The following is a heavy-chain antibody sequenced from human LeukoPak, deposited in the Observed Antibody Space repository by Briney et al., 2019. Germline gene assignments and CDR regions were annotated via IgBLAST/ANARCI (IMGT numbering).Heavy chain of an antibody. CDR1: GGSISSYY. J-gene: IGHJ6*02. V-gene: IGHV4-4*07. Sequence: SESLSLTCTVSGGSISSYYWSWIRQPAGKGLEWIGRIYTSGSTNYNPSLKSRVTMSVDTSKNQFSLKLSSVTAADTAVYYCARVFSNYYGSRGGYYGMDVWGQGTTVTVSS. CDR2: IYTSGST. CDR3: ARVFSNYYGSRGGYYGMDV. D-gene: IGHD3-10*01.